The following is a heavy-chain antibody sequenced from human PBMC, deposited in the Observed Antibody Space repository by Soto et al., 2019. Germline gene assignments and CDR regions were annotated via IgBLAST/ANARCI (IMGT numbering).Heavy chain of an antibody. CDR2: IIPIFGTA. Sequence: AASVKGSCKASGGTFSSYAISWVRQAPGQGLEWMGGIIPIFGTANYAQKFQGRVTITADESTSTAYMELSSLRSEDTAVYYCARGSAYCGGDCYYYYYYGMDVWG. V-gene: IGHV1-69*13. CDR1: GGTFSSYA. D-gene: IGHD2-21*02. CDR3: ARGSAYCGGDCYYYYYYGMDV. J-gene: IGHJ6*02.